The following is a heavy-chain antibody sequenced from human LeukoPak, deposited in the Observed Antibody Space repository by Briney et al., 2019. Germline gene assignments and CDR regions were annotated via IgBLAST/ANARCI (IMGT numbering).Heavy chain of an antibody. CDR2: INPNSGGT. CDR1: GYTFTSYY. Sequence: GASVKVSCKASGYTFTSYYMHWVRQAPGQGLEWMGRINPNSGGTNYAQKFQGRVTMTRDTSISTAYMELSRLRSDDTAVYYCASLVVPAANYFDYWGQGTLVTVSS. J-gene: IGHJ4*02. V-gene: IGHV1-2*06. CDR3: ASLVVPAANYFDY. D-gene: IGHD2-2*01.